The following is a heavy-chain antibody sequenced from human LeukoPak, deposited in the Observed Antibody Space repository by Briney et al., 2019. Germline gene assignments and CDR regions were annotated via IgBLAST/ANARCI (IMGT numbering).Heavy chain of an antibody. CDR3: ARAVLRYFDWLPLYNWFDP. CDR1: GYTFTSYY. CDR2: INPNSGGT. D-gene: IGHD3-9*01. V-gene: IGHV1-2*02. Sequence: ASVKVSCKASGYTFTSYYMHWVRQAPGQGLEWMGWINPNSGGTNYAQKFQGRVTMTRNTSISTAYMELSSLRSEDTAVYYCARAVLRYFDWLPLYNWFDPWGQGTLVTVSS. J-gene: IGHJ5*02.